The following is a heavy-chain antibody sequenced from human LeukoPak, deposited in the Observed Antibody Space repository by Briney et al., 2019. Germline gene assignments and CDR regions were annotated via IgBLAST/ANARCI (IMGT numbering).Heavy chain of an antibody. V-gene: IGHV3-23*01. CDR3: AKDPPYYYDSSGYGGGAFDI. D-gene: IGHD3-22*01. CDR2: ISGSGDNT. J-gene: IGHJ3*02. Sequence: GGSLRLSCAASGFTFSSYAMHWVRQAPGKGLEWVSAISGSGDNTYYTDSVKGRFTISRDNSKSTLYLQMNSLRAEDTAVYYCAKDPPYYYDSSGYGGGAFDIWGQGTMVTVSS. CDR1: GFTFSSYA.